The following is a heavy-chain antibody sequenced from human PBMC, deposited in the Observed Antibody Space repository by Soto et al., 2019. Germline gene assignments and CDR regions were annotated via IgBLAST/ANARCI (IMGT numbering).Heavy chain of an antibody. CDR3: AKTGTKSPWFDP. V-gene: IGHV3-23*01. CDR2: ISGSGGST. D-gene: IGHD1-1*01. CDR1: GFTFSSYA. J-gene: IGHJ5*02. Sequence: LRLSCAASGFTFSSYAMSWVRQAPGKGLEWVSAISGSGGSTYYADSVKGRFTISRDNSKNTLYLQMNSLTAEDTAVYYCAKTGTKSPWFDPWGQGTLVTVSS.